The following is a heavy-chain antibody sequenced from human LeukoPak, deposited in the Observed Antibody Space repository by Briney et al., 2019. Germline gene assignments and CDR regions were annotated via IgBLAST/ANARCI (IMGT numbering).Heavy chain of an antibody. D-gene: IGHD2-2*01. CDR2: ISYDGRNI. J-gene: IGHJ4*02. Sequence: GGSLRLSCAASGFNVNNAWMSWVRQAPGKGLEWVAVISYDGRNIHYPDSVKGRFTISRDISTDTLWLQMDSLRTEDTAVYYCAKGPLRGTAAAIDYWGQGTLVTVSS. V-gene: IGHV3-30*18. CDR1: GFNVNNAW. CDR3: AKGPLRGTAAAIDY.